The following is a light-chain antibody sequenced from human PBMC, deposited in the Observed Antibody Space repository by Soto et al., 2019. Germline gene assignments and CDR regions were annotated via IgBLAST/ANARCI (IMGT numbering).Light chain of an antibody. V-gene: IGLV2-14*03. CDR2: DVN. Sequence: QSALTQPASVSGSPGQSIAISCIGTSSDVGAYNYVSWYQQHPGKAPKLVIYDVNNRPSGVSNRFSGSKSGNTASLTISGLQAEDEADDYCGSYTTSGSVVFGGGTKLTVL. J-gene: IGLJ2*01. CDR3: GSYTTSGSVV. CDR1: SSDVGAYNY.